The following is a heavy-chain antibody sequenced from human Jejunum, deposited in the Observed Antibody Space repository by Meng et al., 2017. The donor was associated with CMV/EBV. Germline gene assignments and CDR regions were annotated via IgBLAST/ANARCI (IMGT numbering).Heavy chain of an antibody. CDR2: VFYSGSS. CDR3: ARGAVNMVRGVSYYFDY. Sequence: SGSYYWNWIRQSPGKGLEWIAHVFYSGSSDYNPSLKSRVTISVDTSKNQFFLQLDSVTAADTAVYFCARGAVNMVRGVSYYFDYWGQGALVTVSS. J-gene: IGHJ4*02. CDR1: SGSYY. V-gene: IGHV4-61*01. D-gene: IGHD3-10*01.